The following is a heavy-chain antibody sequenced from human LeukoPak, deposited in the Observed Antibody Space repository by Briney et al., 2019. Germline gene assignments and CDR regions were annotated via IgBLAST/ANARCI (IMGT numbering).Heavy chain of an antibody. D-gene: IGHD6-19*01. CDR3: ARTPRIAVAGRRPARYFDY. J-gene: IGHJ4*02. CDR2: INHSGST. Sequence: PSETLSLTCAVYGGSFSGYYWSWIRQPPGKGLEWIGEINHSGSTNYNPSLKSRVTISVDTSKNQFSLKLSSVTAADTAVYYCARTPRIAVAGRRPARYFDYWGQGTLVTVSS. V-gene: IGHV4-34*01. CDR1: GGSFSGYY.